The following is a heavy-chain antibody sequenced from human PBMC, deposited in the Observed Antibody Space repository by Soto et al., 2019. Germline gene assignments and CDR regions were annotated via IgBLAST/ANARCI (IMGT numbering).Heavy chain of an antibody. CDR3: ARDLRRAAVKQINWFDP. D-gene: IGHD6-13*01. CDR2: IIPIYGTA. Sequence: VASVKVSCKASGGTFSSYAISWVRQAPGQGLEWMGWIIPIYGTANYAQKLQGRVTITADTSTSTAYMELRSLRSDDTAVYYCARDLRRAAVKQINWFDPWGQGTLVTVSS. V-gene: IGHV1-69*06. J-gene: IGHJ5*02. CDR1: GGTFSSYA.